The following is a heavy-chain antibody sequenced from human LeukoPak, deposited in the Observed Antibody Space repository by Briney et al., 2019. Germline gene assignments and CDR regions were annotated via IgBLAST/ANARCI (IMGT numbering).Heavy chain of an antibody. CDR3: AQSYSGYIQY. V-gene: IGHV3-11*06. J-gene: IGHJ4*02. CDR1: GFTFSDYY. CDR2: ISGSSAYT. D-gene: IGHD5-12*01. Sequence: GGSMRLSCAASGFTFSDYYMSWIRQAPGKGLEWVSYISGSSAYTSYADSVKGRFTISRDNAKTALFLQMNSLRAEDTSVYYCAQSYSGYIQYWGQGTLVTVSS.